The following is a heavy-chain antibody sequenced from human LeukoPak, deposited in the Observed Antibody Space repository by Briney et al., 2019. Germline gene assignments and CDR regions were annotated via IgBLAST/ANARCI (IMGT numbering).Heavy chain of an antibody. V-gene: IGHV3-21*01. J-gene: IGHJ4*02. CDR1: GLTFSSYS. Sequence: GGSLRLSCAASGLTFSSYSMNWVRQAPGKGLEWVSSISSSSNYIYYADSVKGRFTISRDNAKNSLYLQMNSLRAEATPVYYCARVPHAMVRGVIITEFYFDYWGQGTLVTVSS. CDR2: ISSSSNYI. D-gene: IGHD3-10*01. CDR3: ARVPHAMVRGVIITEFYFDY.